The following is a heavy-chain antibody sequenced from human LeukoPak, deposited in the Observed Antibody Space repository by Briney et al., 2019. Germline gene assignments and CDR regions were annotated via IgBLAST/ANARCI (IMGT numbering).Heavy chain of an antibody. Sequence: ASVKVSCKTSGYPFTGYYMHWVRQAPGQGLEWMGWINPNTGGTNYAQKFQGRVTMTSDTSISTAYMELSSLKSDDTAMYYCARAPMIVVVFPPRLDFWGQGTLVTVSS. CDR1: GYPFTGYY. CDR3: ARAPMIVVVFPPRLDF. CDR2: INPNTGGT. V-gene: IGHV1-2*02. D-gene: IGHD3-22*01. J-gene: IGHJ4*02.